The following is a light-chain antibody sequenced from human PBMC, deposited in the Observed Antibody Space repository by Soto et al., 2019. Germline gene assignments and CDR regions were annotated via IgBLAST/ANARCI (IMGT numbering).Light chain of an antibody. CDR3: QQYYSTPLT. CDR1: QSVLYSPNNKNY. Sequence: DIVLTQSPDSLAVSLGERATINCKSSQSVLYSPNNKNYLAWYQQKPGQPPKLLIYWASTRESGVPDRFSGSGSGADFTLTISSLQAEDVAVYYCQQYYSTPLTFGGGTKVEIK. V-gene: IGKV4-1*01. J-gene: IGKJ4*01. CDR2: WAS.